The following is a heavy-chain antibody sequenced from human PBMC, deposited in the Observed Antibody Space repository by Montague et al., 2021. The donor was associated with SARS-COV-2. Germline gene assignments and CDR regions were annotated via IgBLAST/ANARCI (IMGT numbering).Heavy chain of an antibody. J-gene: IGHJ4*02. CDR3: VRGWGSWFH. V-gene: IGHV4-34*01. CDR1: TKSFSGYY. D-gene: IGHD3-16*01. Sequence: SETLSLTCAVHTKSFSGYYRGWIRQSPGKGLEWIGEIDQSGKNNYNPTLKSRVTISADTSKSQFSLKLNSVTATDMAVYYCVRGWGSWFHWGQGTLVTVSS. CDR2: IDQSGKN.